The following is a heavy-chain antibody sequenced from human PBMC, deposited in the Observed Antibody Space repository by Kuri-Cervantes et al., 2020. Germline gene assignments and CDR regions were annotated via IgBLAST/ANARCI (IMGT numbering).Heavy chain of an antibody. CDR1: GYTFTNYG. Sequence: APGKVSCKASGYTFTNYGISWVRQAPGQGLEWMGWISAYNGNTNYAQKLQGRVTMTTDTSTSTAYMELRSLRSDDTAVYYCARRQLGYCSGGSCPTYYYYYMDVWGKGTTVTVSS. V-gene: IGHV1-18*01. CDR2: ISAYNGNT. J-gene: IGHJ6*03. CDR3: ARRQLGYCSGGSCPTYYYYYMDV. D-gene: IGHD2-15*01.